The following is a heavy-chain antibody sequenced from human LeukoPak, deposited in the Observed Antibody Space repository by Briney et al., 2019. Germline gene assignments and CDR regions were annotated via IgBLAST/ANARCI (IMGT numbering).Heavy chain of an antibody. CDR3: AIELWFGERDY. D-gene: IGHD3-10*01. CDR1: GGTFSSYA. CDR2: IIPIFGTA. V-gene: IGHV1-69*06. J-gene: IGHJ4*02. Sequence: SVKVSCKASGGTFSSYAISWVRQAPGQGLEWMGGIIPIFGTANYAQKFQGRVTITADKSTSTAYMELSSLRSEDTAVYYCAIELWFGERDYWGQGTLVTVSS.